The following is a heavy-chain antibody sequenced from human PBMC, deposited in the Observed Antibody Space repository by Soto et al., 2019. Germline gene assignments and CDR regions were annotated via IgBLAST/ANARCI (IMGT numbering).Heavy chain of an antibody. CDR2: IIPIFGTA. J-gene: IGHJ4*02. CDR1: GGTFSSYA. D-gene: IGHD5-12*01. Sequence: WASVKVSCKASGGTFSSYAISWVRQAPGQGLEWMGGIIPIFGTANYAQKFQGRVTITADESTSTAYMELSSLRSEDTAVYYCARDFHLYGWLRGFDYWGQGTLVTVSS. CDR3: ARDFHLYGWLRGFDY. V-gene: IGHV1-69*13.